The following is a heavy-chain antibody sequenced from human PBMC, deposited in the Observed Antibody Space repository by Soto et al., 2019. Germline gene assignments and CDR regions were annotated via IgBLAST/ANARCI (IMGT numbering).Heavy chain of an antibody. J-gene: IGHJ5*02. Sequence: SETLSLTCTVSGDAIYIGGYYWTWIRQHPGKGLEWIGYIYHTGKTYYNPSLESRVTMSVDTSKNQFSLKLASVTAADTAVYYCAREGSSTATWIDPSGQGTLVTVSS. CDR3: AREGSSTATWIDP. CDR1: GDAIYIGGYY. D-gene: IGHD2-2*01. V-gene: IGHV4-31*03. CDR2: IYHTGKT.